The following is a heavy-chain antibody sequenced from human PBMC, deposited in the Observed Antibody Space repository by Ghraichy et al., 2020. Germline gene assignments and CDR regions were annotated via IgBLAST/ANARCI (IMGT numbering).Heavy chain of an antibody. Sequence: GGSLRLSCAASGFTFSSYGMHWVRQAPGKGLEWVAVIWYDGSNKYYADSVKGRFTISRDNSKNTLYLQMNSLRAEDTAVYYCARDAVVVVAAINAMDYYYGMDVWGQGTTVTVSS. CDR3: ARDAVVVVAAINAMDYYYGMDV. CDR1: GFTFSSYG. J-gene: IGHJ6*02. CDR2: IWYDGSNK. D-gene: IGHD2-15*01. V-gene: IGHV3-33*01.